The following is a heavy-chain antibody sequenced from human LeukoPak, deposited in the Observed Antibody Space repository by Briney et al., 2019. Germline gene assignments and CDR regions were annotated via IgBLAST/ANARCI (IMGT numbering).Heavy chain of an antibody. V-gene: IGHV4-59*01. J-gene: IGHJ4*02. CDR3: ARDGGQLWYDY. Sequence: SETLSLTCTVSGGSISSYYWSWMRQPPGKGLEWIGYIYYSGTTNYNPSLKSRVTISVDTSKNQFSLKLSSVTAADTAVYYCARDGGQLWYDYWGQGTLVTVSS. CDR2: IYYSGTT. D-gene: IGHD5-18*01. CDR1: GGSISSYY.